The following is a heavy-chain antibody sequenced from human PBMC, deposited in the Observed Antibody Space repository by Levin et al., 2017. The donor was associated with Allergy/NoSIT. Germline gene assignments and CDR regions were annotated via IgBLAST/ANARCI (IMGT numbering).Heavy chain of an antibody. CDR1: GSPFPSYD. CDR2: MSPNSGNT. CDR3: ARNPPNRGSFES. Sequence: GASLPLSCPASGSPFPSYDINWVRQATGQGLEWMGWMSPNSGNTGYAQKFQGRVTMTRSTSMRIAYMELSGLRSEDTAVYYCARNPPNRGSFESWGQGTMVTVSS. D-gene: IGHD1/OR15-1a*01. J-gene: IGHJ3*02. V-gene: IGHV1-8*01.